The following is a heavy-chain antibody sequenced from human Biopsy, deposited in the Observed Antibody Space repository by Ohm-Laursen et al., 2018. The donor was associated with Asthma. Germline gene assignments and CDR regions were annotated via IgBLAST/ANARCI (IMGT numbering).Heavy chain of an antibody. V-gene: IGHV3-9*01. CDR2: ISWNSGSI. CDR3: AKGEWELLEANFDY. Sequence: SLRLSCAATGFTFDDYAMHWVRQAPGKGLEWVSGISWNSGSIGYADSVKGRFTISRDNAKNSLYLQMNSLRAEDTALYYCAKGEWELLEANFDYWGQGTLVTVSP. D-gene: IGHD1-26*01. J-gene: IGHJ4*02. CDR1: GFTFDDYA.